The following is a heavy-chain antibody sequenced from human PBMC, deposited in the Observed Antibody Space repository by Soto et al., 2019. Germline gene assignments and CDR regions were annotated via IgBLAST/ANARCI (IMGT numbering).Heavy chain of an antibody. CDR2: IYYSGST. J-gene: IGHJ5*02. CDR3: ARADWGSGWLNWFDP. Sequence: PSETLSLTCTVSGGSISSYYWSWIRQPPGKGLEWIGYIYYSGSTNYNPSLKSRVTISVDTSKNQFSLKLSSVTAADTAVYYCARADWGSGWLNWFDPWGQGTLVTVSS. V-gene: IGHV4-59*01. CDR1: GGSISSYY. D-gene: IGHD6-19*01.